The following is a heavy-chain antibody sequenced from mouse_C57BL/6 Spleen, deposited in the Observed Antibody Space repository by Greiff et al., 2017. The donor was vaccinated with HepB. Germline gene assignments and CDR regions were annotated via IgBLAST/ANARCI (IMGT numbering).Heavy chain of an antibody. Sequence: VQLQQSGPELVKPGASVKISCKASGYTFTDYYMHWVKQSHGKSLEWIGDINPNNGGTSYNQKFKGKATLTVDKSSSTAYMELRSLTSEDSAVYYCARNVYYGSCYPFAYWGQGTLVTVSA. V-gene: IGHV1-26*01. CDR3: ARNVYYGSCYPFAY. J-gene: IGHJ3*01. D-gene: IGHD1-1*01. CDR2: INPNNGGT. CDR1: GYTFTDYY.